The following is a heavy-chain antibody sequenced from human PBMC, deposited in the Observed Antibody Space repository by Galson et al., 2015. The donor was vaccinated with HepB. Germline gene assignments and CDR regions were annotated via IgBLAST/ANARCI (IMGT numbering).Heavy chain of an antibody. D-gene: IGHD3-3*01. Sequence: SLRLSCAASGFTFSSYSMNWVRQAPGKGLEWVSSISSSSSYIYYADSVKGRFTISRDNAKNSLYLQMNSLRAEDTAVYYCARGGEVNFWSGYYGLSDWFDPWGQGTLVTVSS. J-gene: IGHJ5*02. V-gene: IGHV3-21*01. CDR3: ARGGEVNFWSGYYGLSDWFDP. CDR2: ISSSSSYI. CDR1: GFTFSSYS.